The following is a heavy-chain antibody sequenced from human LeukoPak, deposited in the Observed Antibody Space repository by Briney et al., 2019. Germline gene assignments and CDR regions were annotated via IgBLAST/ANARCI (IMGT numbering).Heavy chain of an antibody. CDR3: ARDQTTYGHAPPYYFDY. CDR2: IKQDGSEK. Sequence: PLGGSPRLSCAASEFTFSSHYMSWVRQAPGKGLEWVASIKQDGSEKSYVDSVKGRFTISRDNAKNSLYLQMNSLRAEDTALYYCARDQTTYGHAPPYYFDYWGQGTLVTVSS. V-gene: IGHV3-7*01. D-gene: IGHD4-17*01. J-gene: IGHJ4*02. CDR1: EFTFSSHY.